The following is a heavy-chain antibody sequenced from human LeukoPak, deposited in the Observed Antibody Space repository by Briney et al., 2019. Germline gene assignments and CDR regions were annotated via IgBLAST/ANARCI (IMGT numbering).Heavy chain of an antibody. V-gene: IGHV3-15*01. CDR3: TTTSLRFLEWLSYYYMDV. D-gene: IGHD3-3*01. Sequence: GGSLRLSCAASGFTFSNAWMSWVRQAPGKGLEWVGRIKSKTDGGTTDYAAPVKGRFTISRDDSKNTLYLQMNSLKTEDTAVYYCTTTSLRFLEWLSYYYMDVWGKGTTVTVSS. CDR1: GFTFSNAW. J-gene: IGHJ6*03. CDR2: IKSKTDGGTT.